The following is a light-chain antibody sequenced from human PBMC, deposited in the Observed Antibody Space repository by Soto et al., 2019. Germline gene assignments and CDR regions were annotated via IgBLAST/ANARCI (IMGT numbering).Light chain of an antibody. CDR1: QSVSSTY. J-gene: IGKJ1*01. Sequence: EIVLTPSPGTLSLSPGERATISCRATQSVSSTYLIWYHQKPGQAPRLLIYGASSRATSVPDRCSGGGSGTDFTLTISRLEPEDFAVYYCQHLVNTLTWTFGQGTKVEIK. CDR2: GAS. CDR3: QHLVNTLTWT. V-gene: IGKV3-20*01.